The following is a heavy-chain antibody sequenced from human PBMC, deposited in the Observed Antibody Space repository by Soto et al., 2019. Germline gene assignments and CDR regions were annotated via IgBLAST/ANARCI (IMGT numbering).Heavy chain of an antibody. Sequence: GGSLRLSCAASGFTFSTYPIHWVRQAPGKGLEWVAVISYDGGNKWYADSVKGRFTISRDNSKNTLYLQMNSLRAEDTAVYYCARALSSSSYYFDYWGQGTLVTVS. D-gene: IGHD6-13*01. V-gene: IGHV3-30-3*01. CDR2: ISYDGGNK. J-gene: IGHJ4*02. CDR1: GFTFSTYP. CDR3: ARALSSSSYYFDY.